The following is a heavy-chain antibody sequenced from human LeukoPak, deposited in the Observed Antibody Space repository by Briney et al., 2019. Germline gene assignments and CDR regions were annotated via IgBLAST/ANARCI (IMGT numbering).Heavy chain of an antibody. CDR3: ARGSVYFDY. CDR1: GGTFSSYA. V-gene: IGHV1-69*04. Sequence: ASVKLSCKASGGTFSSYAISWVRQAPGQGLEWMGRIIPIFGIANYAQKFQGRVTITADKSTSTAYMELSSLRSEDTAVYYCARGSVYFDYWGQGTLVTVSS. J-gene: IGHJ4*02. CDR2: IIPIFGIA. D-gene: IGHD1-14*01.